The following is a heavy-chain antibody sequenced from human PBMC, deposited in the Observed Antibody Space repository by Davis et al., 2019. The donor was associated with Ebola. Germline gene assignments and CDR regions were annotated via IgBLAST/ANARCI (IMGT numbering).Heavy chain of an antibody. CDR2: IIPIFGTA. J-gene: IGHJ1*01. V-gene: IGHV1-69*06. CDR3: AREAEVDGSIFFLH. D-gene: IGHD3-10*01. Sequence: AASVQVSCKASGYTFTSYAISWVRQAPGQGLEWMGGIIPIFGTANYAQKFQGRVTITADKSTSTAHMELRGLRSDDTAGYYCAREAEVDGSIFFLHWGQGTLVTVSS. CDR1: GYTFTSYA.